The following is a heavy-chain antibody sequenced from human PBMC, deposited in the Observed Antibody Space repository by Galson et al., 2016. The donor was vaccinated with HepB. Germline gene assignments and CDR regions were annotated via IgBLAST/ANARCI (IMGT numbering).Heavy chain of an antibody. CDR1: GYSFTSYW. Sequence: QSGAEVKKPGESLKISCKGSGYSFTSYWIGWVRQVPGKGLEWMGIIYPGHSDTRYSPSFQGQVSISADKSISTAYLEWSSLKASDTAMYYCARHSISAWPADFDYWGQGTLVSVSS. V-gene: IGHV5-51*01. CDR3: ARHSISAWPADFDY. J-gene: IGHJ4*02. CDR2: IYPGHSDT. D-gene: IGHD6-19*01.